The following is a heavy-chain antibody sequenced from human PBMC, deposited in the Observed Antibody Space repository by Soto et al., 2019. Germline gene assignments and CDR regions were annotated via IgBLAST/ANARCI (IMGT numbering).Heavy chain of an antibody. CDR1: GFTFSSHA. CDR3: ASVGNNDSGGYWDY. J-gene: IGHJ4*02. CDR2: ISSDGHNV. D-gene: IGHD2-15*01. V-gene: IGHV3-30-3*01. Sequence: QVQLVESGGGVVQPGRSLRLSCAASGFTFSSHAIHWVRQAPGKGLEWVAVISSDGHNVYYADSVKGRFTISRDNSKKALFLRMTSLSAEDTAVYSCASVGNNDSGGYWDYWGQGNLVTVSA.